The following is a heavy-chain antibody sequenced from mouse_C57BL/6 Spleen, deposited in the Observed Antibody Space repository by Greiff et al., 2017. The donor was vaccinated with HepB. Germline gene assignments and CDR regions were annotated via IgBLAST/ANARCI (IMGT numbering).Heavy chain of an antibody. J-gene: IGHJ4*01. CDR2: FHPYNDDT. CDR1: GYTFTTYP. CDR3: ARTAYYYGSSSYAMDY. D-gene: IGHD1-1*01. V-gene: IGHV1-47*01. Sequence: VKLVESGAELVKPGASVKMSCKASGYTFTTYPIEWMKQNHGKSLEWIGNFHPYNDDTKYNEKFKGKATLTVEKSSSTVYLELSRLTSDDSAVYYCARTAYYYGSSSYAMDYWGQGTSVTVSS.